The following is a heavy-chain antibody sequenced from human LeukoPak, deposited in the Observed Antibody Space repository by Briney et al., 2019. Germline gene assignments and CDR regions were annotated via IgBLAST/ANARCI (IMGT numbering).Heavy chain of an antibody. D-gene: IGHD1-1*01. J-gene: IGHJ5*02. V-gene: IGHV3-7*01. CDR1: GFTISRYW. Sequence: GGSLRLSCGASGFTISRYWMSWVRQAPGKGLEWVANIKQDGSERTYVDSVEGRFTISRDNAKNSLYLQMNSLRVEDTAMYYCAGDGGTDWYDPWGQGTLVTVSS. CDR2: IKQDGSER. CDR3: AGDGGTDWYDP.